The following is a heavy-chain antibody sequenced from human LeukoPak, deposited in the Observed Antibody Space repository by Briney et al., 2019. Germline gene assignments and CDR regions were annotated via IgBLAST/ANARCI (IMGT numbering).Heavy chain of an antibody. CDR1: GFTVSNNY. D-gene: IGHD5-18*01. J-gene: IGHJ4*02. V-gene: IGHV3-53*01. CDR2: IYSGGST. CDR3: AKDLSYTYGYKFDY. Sequence: GGSLRLSCVVSGFTVSNNYMSWVRQAPRKGLEWVSLIYSGGSTYYADSVKGRFTISRDNSKNTLYLQMNSLRAEDTAVYYCAKDLSYTYGYKFDYWGQGTLVTVSS.